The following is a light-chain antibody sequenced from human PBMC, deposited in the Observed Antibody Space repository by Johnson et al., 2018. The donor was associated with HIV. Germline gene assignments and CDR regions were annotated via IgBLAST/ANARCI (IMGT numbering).Light chain of an antibody. J-gene: IGLJ1*01. CDR2: DNN. CDR1: SSNIGNNY. CDR3: GTWDSSLSAYYV. Sequence: QSVLTQPPSVSAAPGQKVTISCSGSSSNIGNNYVSWYQQLPGTAPKLLIYDNNQLPSGIPDRFSGSKSGTSATLGITGLQTGDEADYYCGTWDSSLSAYYVFGTGTMVTVL. V-gene: IGLV1-51*01.